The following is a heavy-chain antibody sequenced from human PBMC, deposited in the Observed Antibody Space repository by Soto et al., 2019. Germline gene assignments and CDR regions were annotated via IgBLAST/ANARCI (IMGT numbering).Heavy chain of an antibody. Sequence: QVQLQESGPGLVKPSQTLSLTCTVSGGYISSGGYYWSWIRQHPGKGLEWIGYVYYSGSNYYNPSLKSRVTISVDTSKNHFSLKLSSVTAADTAVYYCARTDEQLDAFDYWGQGTLVTVSS. CDR2: VYYSGSN. CDR1: GGYISSGGYY. CDR3: ARTDEQLDAFDY. J-gene: IGHJ4*02. D-gene: IGHD6-6*01. V-gene: IGHV4-31*03.